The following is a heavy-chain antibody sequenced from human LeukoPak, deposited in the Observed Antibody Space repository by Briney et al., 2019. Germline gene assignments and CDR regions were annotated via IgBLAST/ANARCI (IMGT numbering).Heavy chain of an antibody. CDR2: FYTSGTA. J-gene: IGHJ5*02. D-gene: IGHD2-15*01. CDR3: AKEREVAGSNWFDP. V-gene: IGHV4-4*07. Sequence: SETLSLTCTVSGGFISSYDWSWIRQPAGKGLEWIGRFYTSGTANYNPYFESRVTMSVDTSKNRFSLKLRSVTAADTAVYYCAKEREVAGSNWFDPWGQGILVTVSS. CDR1: GGFISSYD.